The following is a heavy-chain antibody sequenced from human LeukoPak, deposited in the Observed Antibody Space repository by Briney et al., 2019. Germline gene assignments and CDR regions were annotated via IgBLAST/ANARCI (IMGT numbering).Heavy chain of an antibody. CDR3: AKGGPADVLRPYDY. Sequence: AGGSLRLSCAASGFTFSSYAMSWVRQAPGKGLEWVSAISGSGGSTYYADSVKGRFTISRDNSKNTLYLQMNSLRAEDTAVYYCAKGGPADVLRPYDYWGQGTLVTVSS. CDR2: ISGSGGST. D-gene: IGHD3-3*01. J-gene: IGHJ4*02. V-gene: IGHV3-23*01. CDR1: GFTFSSYA.